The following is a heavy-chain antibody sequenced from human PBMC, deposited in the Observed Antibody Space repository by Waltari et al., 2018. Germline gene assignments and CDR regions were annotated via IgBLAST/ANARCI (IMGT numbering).Heavy chain of an antibody. CDR1: GFTFSDYY. CDR3: AREYGQRGTTLTTGY. Sequence: QVQLVESGGALVKPGGSLRLSCTASGFTFSDYYMTWVRQAPGKGLEWISYSSNTGNTIYSAESVRGRFFISRDNAQNSLFLQMNSLSAEDTAVYYCAREYGQRGTTLTTGYWGQGTLVTVSS. J-gene: IGHJ4*02. D-gene: IGHD4-4*01. V-gene: IGHV3-11*01. CDR2: SSNTGNTI.